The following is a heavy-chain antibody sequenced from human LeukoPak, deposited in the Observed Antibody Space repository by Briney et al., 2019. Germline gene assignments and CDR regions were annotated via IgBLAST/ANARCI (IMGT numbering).Heavy chain of an antibody. CDR1: GFTFGDYY. Sequence: GGSLRLSCAASGFTFGDYYMSWIRQAPGKGLEWVAVIWYDGSNKYYADSVKGRFTISRDNSKNTLYLQMNSLRAEDTAVYYCARAGAFDYWGQGTLVTVSS. CDR2: IWYDGSNK. V-gene: IGHV3-33*08. D-gene: IGHD3-10*01. J-gene: IGHJ4*02. CDR3: ARAGAFDY.